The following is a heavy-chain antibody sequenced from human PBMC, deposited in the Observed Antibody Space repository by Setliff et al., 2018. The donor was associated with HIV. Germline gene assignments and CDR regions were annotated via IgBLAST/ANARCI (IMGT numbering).Heavy chain of an antibody. CDR2: IVPILNTG. CDR1: GGTFRSHE. Sequence: SVKVSCKASGGTFRSHEISWVRQAPGQGLEWMGGIVPILNTGNYAPKFQGRVTITADESTTTAYMELSSLRSEDTAVYYCARIPNHSSGFDCLGQGTPVTVSS. V-gene: IGHV1-69*13. J-gene: IGHJ4*02. CDR3: ARIPNHSSGFDC. D-gene: IGHD3-22*01.